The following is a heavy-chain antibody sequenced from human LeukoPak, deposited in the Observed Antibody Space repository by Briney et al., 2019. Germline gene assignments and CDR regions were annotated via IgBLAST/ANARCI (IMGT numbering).Heavy chain of an antibody. J-gene: IGHJ4*02. CDR3: ARGRRSSTTDY. D-gene: IGHD6-6*01. CDR1: GGSFSGYY. Sequence: SETLSLTCAVYGGSFSGYYWSWIRQPPGKGLEWIGEINHSGSTNYNPSLKSQVTISVDTSKNQFSLKLSSVTAADTAVYYCARGRRSSTTDYWGQGTLVTVSS. V-gene: IGHV4-34*01. CDR2: INHSGST.